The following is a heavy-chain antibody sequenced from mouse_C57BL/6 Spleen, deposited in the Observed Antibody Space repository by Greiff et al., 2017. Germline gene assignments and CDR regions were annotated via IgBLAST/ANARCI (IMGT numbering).Heavy chain of an antibody. CDR3: TFYDYGTYAMDY. D-gene: IGHD2-4*01. CDR1: GFTFSNYW. V-gene: IGHV6-3*01. J-gene: IGHJ4*01. CDR2: IRLKSDNYAT. Sequence: EVKLMESGGGLVQPGGSMKLSCVASGFTFSNYWMNWVRQSPEKGLEWVAQIRLKSDNYATHYAESVKGRFTISRDDSKSSVYLQMNNLRAEDTGIYYCTFYDYGTYAMDYWGQGTSVTVSS.